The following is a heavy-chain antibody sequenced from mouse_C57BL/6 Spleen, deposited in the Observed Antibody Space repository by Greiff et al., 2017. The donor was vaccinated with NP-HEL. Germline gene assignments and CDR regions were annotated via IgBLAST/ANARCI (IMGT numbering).Heavy chain of an antibody. V-gene: IGHV1-26*01. CDR2: INPNNGGT. CDR1: GYTFTDYY. Sequence: VQLQQSGPELVKPGASVKISCKASGYTFTDYYMNWVKQSHGKSLEWIGDINPNNGGTSYNQKFKGKATLTVDKSSSTAYMELRSLTSEDSAVYYCARSLLLRKYFDVWGTGTTVTVSS. D-gene: IGHD1-1*01. J-gene: IGHJ1*03. CDR3: ARSLLLRKYFDV.